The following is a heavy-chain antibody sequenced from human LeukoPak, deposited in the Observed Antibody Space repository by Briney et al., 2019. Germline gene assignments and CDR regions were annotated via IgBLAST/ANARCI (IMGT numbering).Heavy chain of an antibody. J-gene: IGHJ4*02. CDR2: IHYSGST. CDR3: ARGWSSGWYRNDY. CDR1: GGSISSTTYY. D-gene: IGHD6-19*01. V-gene: IGHV4-39*07. Sequence: SETLSLTCTVSGGSISSTTYYWGWMRQPPGKGLEWIGSIHYSGSTTYNPSLKSRVTISVDTSKNQFSLKLSSVTAADTAVYYCARGWSSGWYRNDYWGQGTLVTVSS.